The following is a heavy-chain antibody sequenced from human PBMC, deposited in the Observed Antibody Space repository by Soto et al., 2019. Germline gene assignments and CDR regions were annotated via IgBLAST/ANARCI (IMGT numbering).Heavy chain of an antibody. J-gene: IGHJ6*02. V-gene: IGHV3-33*01. Sequence: GGSLRLSCAASGFTFSSYGMHWVRQAPGKGLEWVAVIWYDGSNKYYADSVKGRFTISRDNSKNTLYLQMNSLRAEDTAVYYCAREYYDFWSGYYWGGDHYYGMDVWGQGTTVTVSS. CDR3: AREYYDFWSGYYWGGDHYYGMDV. CDR1: GFTFSSYG. CDR2: IWYDGSNK. D-gene: IGHD3-3*01.